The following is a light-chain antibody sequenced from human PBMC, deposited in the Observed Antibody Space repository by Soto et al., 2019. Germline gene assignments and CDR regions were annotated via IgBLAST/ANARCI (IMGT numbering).Light chain of an antibody. CDR2: GAS. CDR1: QSVSSSY. V-gene: IGKV3-20*01. J-gene: IGKJ3*01. Sequence: EIVLTQSPGTLSLSPGERATLSCRASQSVSSSYLAWYQQKPGQAPRLLIYGASSRATGIPDRFSGSGSGTDFTLTISRLEPEDFAVYYCQQGLTFGPGTKVDIK. CDR3: QQGLT.